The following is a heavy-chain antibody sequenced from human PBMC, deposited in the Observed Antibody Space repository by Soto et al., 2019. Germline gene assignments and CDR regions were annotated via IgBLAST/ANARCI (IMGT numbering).Heavy chain of an antibody. CDR3: ARVGSSWSFDY. D-gene: IGHD6-13*01. V-gene: IGHV3-33*01. Sequence: QVQLVEFGGGVVQPGRSLRLSCAASGFIFSSYGMHWVRQAPGKGLEWVAVIWYDGSNKYYADSVKGRFTISRDNSKNTLYLQMNSLRAEDTAVYYCARVGSSWSFDYWGQGTLVTVSS. CDR2: IWYDGSNK. J-gene: IGHJ4*02. CDR1: GFIFSSYG.